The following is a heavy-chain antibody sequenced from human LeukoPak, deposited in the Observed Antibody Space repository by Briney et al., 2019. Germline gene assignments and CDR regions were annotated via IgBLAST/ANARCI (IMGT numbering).Heavy chain of an antibody. J-gene: IGHJ6*03. D-gene: IGHD3-10*01. Sequence: ASVKVSCKASGYTFTGYYMHWVRQAPGQGLEWMGWINPNSGGTNYAQKFQGRVTMTRDTSISTAYMELSRLRSDDTAVYYCARDKVIYGSGSYYNRRVDYYYMDVWGKGTTVTVSS. CDR1: GYTFTGYY. CDR3: ARDKVIYGSGSYYNRRVDYYYMDV. CDR2: INPNSGGT. V-gene: IGHV1-2*02.